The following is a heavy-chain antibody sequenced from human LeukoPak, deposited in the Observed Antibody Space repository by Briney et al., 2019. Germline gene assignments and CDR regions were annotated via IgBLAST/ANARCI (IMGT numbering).Heavy chain of an antibody. CDR1: GGSISNYY. CDR3: ARGRRDCSSTSCYLLLGYYFDY. V-gene: IGHV4-59*12. J-gene: IGHJ4*02. CDR2: IYYSGST. Sequence: PSETLSLTCTVSGGSISNYYWSWIRQPPGKELEWIGYIYYSGSTNYNPSLKSRVTISVDTSKNQFSLKLSSVTAADTAVYYCARGRRDCSSTSCYLLLGYYFDYWGQGTLVTVSS. D-gene: IGHD2-2*01.